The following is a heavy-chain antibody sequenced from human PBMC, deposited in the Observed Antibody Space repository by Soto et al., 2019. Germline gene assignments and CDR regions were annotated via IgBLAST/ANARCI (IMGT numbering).Heavy chain of an antibody. CDR1: GGSFSIYY. CDR2: IDNSGST. CDR3: ARQTRFDP. V-gene: IGHV4-59*08. J-gene: IGHJ5*02. Sequence: QVQLQESGPGLVKPSETLSLTCTVSGGSFSIYYWSWIRQPPGKGLEWIGYIDNSGSTNYNPSLKSRVTISIDTSKNQFSLKLTSVTAADTAIYYCARQTRFDPWGQGTLVTVSS.